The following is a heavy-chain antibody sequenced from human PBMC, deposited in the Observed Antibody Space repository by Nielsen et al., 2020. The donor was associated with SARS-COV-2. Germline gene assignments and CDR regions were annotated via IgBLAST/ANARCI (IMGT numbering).Heavy chain of an antibody. CDR3: ARWRTYGNGWDF. V-gene: IGHV1-18*01. CDR1: GCTFSNFG. CDR2: ISGFNGNT. J-gene: IGHJ4*02. Sequence: ASVKVSCKASGCTFSNFGLSWVRQAPGRGLEWIGWISGFNGNTNYLQKFKGRVTMTTHSSTGTVYMELRSLRADDTAIYYCARWRTYGNGWDFWGQGTLVTVSS. D-gene: IGHD6-19*01.